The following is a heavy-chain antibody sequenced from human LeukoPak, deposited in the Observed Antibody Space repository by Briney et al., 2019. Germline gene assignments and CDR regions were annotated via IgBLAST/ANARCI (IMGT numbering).Heavy chain of an antibody. J-gene: IGHJ6*02. V-gene: IGHV3-66*01. CDR3: ARATANYDFWSGFSAYYGLGV. CDR2: IHSGGDT. CDR1: GFTVSSNY. Sequence: PGGSLRLSCAASGFTVSSNYMNWVRQAPGKGLEWVSVIHSGGDTHYAGSVKGRFTISRDNSKNTLYLQMNSLRAEDTAVYYCARATANYDFWSGFSAYYGLGVWGQGTTVTVSS. D-gene: IGHD3-3*01.